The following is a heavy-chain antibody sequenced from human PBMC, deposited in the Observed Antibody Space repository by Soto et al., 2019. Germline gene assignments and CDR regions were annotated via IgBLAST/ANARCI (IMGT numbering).Heavy chain of an antibody. CDR2: FDPEDGET. V-gene: IGHV1-24*01. CDR3: ATGFRETDAFDI. J-gene: IGHJ3*02. Sequence: ASVKVSCKVSGYTLTELSMHWVRQAPGKGLEWMGGFDPEDGETIYAQKFQGRVTMTEDTSTDTAYMELSSLRSEDTAVYYCATGFRETDAFDIWGQGTMVTVSS. D-gene: IGHD3-10*01. CDR1: GYTLTELS.